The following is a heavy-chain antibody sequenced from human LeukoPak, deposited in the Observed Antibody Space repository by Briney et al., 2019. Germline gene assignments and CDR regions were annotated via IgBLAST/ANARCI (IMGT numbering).Heavy chain of an antibody. D-gene: IGHD6-13*01. Sequence: GGSLRLSCAASGFTFSSYKMIWVRQAPGKGLEWVANIKQDGSEKYYVDSVKGRFTISRDNAKNSLYLQMNSLRAEDTAVYYCARDLMTAARTYYYYYMDVWGKGTTVTVSS. J-gene: IGHJ6*03. CDR3: ARDLMTAARTYYYYYMDV. CDR2: IKQDGSEK. CDR1: GFTFSSYK. V-gene: IGHV3-7*01.